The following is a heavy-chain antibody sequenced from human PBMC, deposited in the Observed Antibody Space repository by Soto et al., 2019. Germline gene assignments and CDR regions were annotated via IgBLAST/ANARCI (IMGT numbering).Heavy chain of an antibody. CDR2: ISHDGSIT. CDR3: VKDEYWESHFYYFMDL. V-gene: IGHV3-30*15. CDR1: GFTFSSYA. J-gene: IGHJ6*03. Sequence: QVQLVESGGGVVEPGRSLRLSCAASGFTFSSYAMHWVRQAPGKGLEWVAVISHDGSITYYSDSVKGRFTMSRDNSNNTLFLQMSSPRSEDTAIYYCVKDEYWESHFYYFMDLWGRRTTVTVSS. D-gene: IGHD3-16*01.